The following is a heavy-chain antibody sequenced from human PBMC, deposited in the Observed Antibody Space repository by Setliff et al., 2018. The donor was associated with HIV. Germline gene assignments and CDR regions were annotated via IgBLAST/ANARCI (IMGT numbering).Heavy chain of an antibody. D-gene: IGHD1-1*01. Sequence: ASVKVSCKLSGYTLTEVSMHWVRQAPGKGLEWMGYFDPQDGETVYAQKFQGRVTSSRDNAKSSLFLRMSGLRPEDTAVYYCARTQYTTTWPGNYWGQGTLVTVSS. J-gene: IGHJ4*02. V-gene: IGHV1-24*01. CDR1: GYTLTEVS. CDR2: FDPQDGET. CDR3: ARTQYTTTWPGNY.